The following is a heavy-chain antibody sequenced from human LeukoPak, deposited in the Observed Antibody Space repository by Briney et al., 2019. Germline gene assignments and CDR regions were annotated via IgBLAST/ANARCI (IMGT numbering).Heavy chain of an antibody. V-gene: IGHV3-23*01. CDR2: IDGSGGTT. CDR3: AKAHCSSTSCSRADN. D-gene: IGHD2-2*01. CDR1: GFSFTGNA. J-gene: IGHJ4*02. Sequence: GSLRLSCAASGFSFTGNAMAWVRQAPGKGLEWVSAIDGSGGTTFYADSVKGRVTISRVQSTNTVYLQMNSLRADDTAVYYCAKAHCSSTSCSRADNWGQGTLVTVSS.